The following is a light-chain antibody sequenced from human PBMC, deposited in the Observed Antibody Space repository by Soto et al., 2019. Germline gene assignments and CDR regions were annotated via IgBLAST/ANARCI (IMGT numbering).Light chain of an antibody. Sequence: DIVMTQSPDSLAVSLGERATINCKSSQSVLYSSNNKNYLAWYQQKPGQPPKLLIYWASTRESGVPDRFSGSGSGTDFTLTIISLQAEDVAVYYCQQYYSTPRTFGQGTKVELK. CDR3: QQYYSTPRT. V-gene: IGKV4-1*01. CDR1: QSVLYSSNNKNY. J-gene: IGKJ1*01. CDR2: WAS.